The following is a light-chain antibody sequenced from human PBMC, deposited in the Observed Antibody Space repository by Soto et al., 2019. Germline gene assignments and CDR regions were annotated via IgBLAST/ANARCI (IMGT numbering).Light chain of an antibody. CDR1: SSDVGSYNL. CDR2: EAS. Sequence: QSAPTQPASVSGSPGQSITISCTGTSSDVGSYNLVSWYQQHPGKAPKLVIYEASKRPSGVSHRFSGSKSGSTASLTISGLQAEDEADYYCCSYAGSRIHVFGSGTKVTVL. J-gene: IGLJ1*01. V-gene: IGLV2-23*01. CDR3: CSYAGSRIHV.